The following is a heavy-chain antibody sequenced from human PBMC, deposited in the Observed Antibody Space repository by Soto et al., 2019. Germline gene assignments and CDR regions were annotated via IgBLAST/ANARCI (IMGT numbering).Heavy chain of an antibody. D-gene: IGHD6-13*01. Sequence: SETLSLTCTVSGGSISSSSYYWGWIRQPPGKGLEWIGSIYYSGSTYYNPSLKSRVTISVDTSKNQFSLKLSSVTAADTAVYYCARHLSSSFNYFDYWGQGTLVTVSS. V-gene: IGHV4-39*01. CDR3: ARHLSSSFNYFDY. J-gene: IGHJ4*02. CDR1: GGSISSSSYY. CDR2: IYYSGST.